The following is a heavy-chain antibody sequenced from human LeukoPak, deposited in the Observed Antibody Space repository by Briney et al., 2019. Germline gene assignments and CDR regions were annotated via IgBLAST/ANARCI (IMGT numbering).Heavy chain of an antibody. CDR3: AREGSSSWFYDAFDI. V-gene: IGHV3-21*01. Sequence: GGSLRLSCAASGFTFSSYSMNWVRQAPGKGLEWVSSIRSSSSYIYYADSVKGRFTISRDNAKNTLYLQMNSLRAEDTAVYYCAREGSSSWFYDAFDIWGQGTMVTVSS. J-gene: IGHJ3*02. CDR1: GFTFSSYS. D-gene: IGHD6-13*01. CDR2: IRSSSSYI.